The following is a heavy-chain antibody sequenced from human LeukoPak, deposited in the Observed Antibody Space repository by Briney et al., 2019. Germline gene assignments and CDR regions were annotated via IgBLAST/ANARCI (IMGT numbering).Heavy chain of an antibody. CDR1: GDSISIGSYY. V-gene: IGHV4-61*09. CDR3: ARDWDY. CDR2: MNTTGST. Sequence: PSQTLSLTCTASGDSISIGSYYWSWIRQPAGKGLEWIGHMNTTGSTKYNPSLKSRVTISVDRTNNQFSLKLSSVTAADTAVYYCARDWDYWGQGTLVAVSS. J-gene: IGHJ4*02.